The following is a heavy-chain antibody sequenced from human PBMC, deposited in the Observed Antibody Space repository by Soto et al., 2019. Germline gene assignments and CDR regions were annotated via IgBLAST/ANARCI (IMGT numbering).Heavy chain of an antibody. CDR3: TTATYPGYYYYGMDV. CDR1: GFTFSNAW. CDR2: IKSKTDGGTA. J-gene: IGHJ6*02. V-gene: IGHV3-15*07. Sequence: GSLRLSCAASGFTFSNAWMNWVRQAPGKGLEWVGRIKSKTDGGTADYAAPVKGRFTISRDDSKNTLYLQMNSLKTDDTAVYYCTTATYPGYYYYGMDVWGQGSTVTVSS.